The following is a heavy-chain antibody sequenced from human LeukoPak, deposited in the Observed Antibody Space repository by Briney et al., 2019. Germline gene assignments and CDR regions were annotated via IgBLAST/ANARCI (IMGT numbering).Heavy chain of an antibody. CDR3: ARSIAVAGTGYFDY. D-gene: IGHD6-19*01. J-gene: IGHJ4*02. CDR2: IWYDGSNK. Sequence: GGSLRLSCAASGLTVSSSYMSWVRQAPGKGLEWVAVIWYDGSNKYYADSVKGRFTISRDNSKNTLYLQMNSLRAEDTAVYYCARSIAVAGTGYFDYWGQGTLVTVSS. V-gene: IGHV3-33*08. CDR1: GLTVSSSY.